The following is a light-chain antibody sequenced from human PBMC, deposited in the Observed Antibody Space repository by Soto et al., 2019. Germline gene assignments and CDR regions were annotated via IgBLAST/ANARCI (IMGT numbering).Light chain of an antibody. V-gene: IGLV2-14*01. J-gene: IGLJ1*01. CDR1: SSDVGGHNY. CDR2: EVS. CDR3: SSYTSSSTYV. Sequence: QSALTQPASVSGSPGQSITISWTGTSSDVGGHNYVSWYQQHPGRAPKLMIYEVSNRPSGVSNRFSGSKSGNTASLTMSGLQPEDEADYYCSSYTSSSTYVFGTGTKLTVL.